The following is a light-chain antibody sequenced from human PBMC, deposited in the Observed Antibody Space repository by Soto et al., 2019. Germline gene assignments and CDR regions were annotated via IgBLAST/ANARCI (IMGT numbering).Light chain of an antibody. J-gene: IGLJ1*01. Sequence: TPPASVSGSPGQSIAIACTGTSSDVGGYDYVSWYQLHPGKAPKLMVFEVSNRPSGVSYRFSGSKSGNTASLTISGLQAEDEADYFCSSYSISTAYLFGTGTKVTVL. CDR3: SSYSISTAYL. CDR1: SSDVGGYDY. V-gene: IGLV2-14*01. CDR2: EVS.